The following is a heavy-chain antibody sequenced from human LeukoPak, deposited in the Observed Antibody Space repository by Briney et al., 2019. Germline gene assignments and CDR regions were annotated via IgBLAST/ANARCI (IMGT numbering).Heavy chain of an antibody. CDR2: ISAYNGNT. D-gene: IGHD6-13*01. J-gene: IGHJ4*02. V-gene: IGHV1-18*04. Sequence: ASVKVSCKASGYTFTSNYIHWVRQAPGQGLEWMGWISAYNGNTNYAQKLQGRVTMTTDTSTSTAYMELRSLRSDDTAVYYCARVAAAAAPQDYWGQGTLVTVSS. CDR3: ARVAAAAAPQDY. CDR1: GYTFTSNY.